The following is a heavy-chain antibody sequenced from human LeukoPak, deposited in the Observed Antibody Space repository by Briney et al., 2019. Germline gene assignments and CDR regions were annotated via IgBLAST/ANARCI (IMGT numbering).Heavy chain of an antibody. D-gene: IGHD3-10*01. CDR3: ARLDGLLWFGELSPPYGMDV. CDR2: IYPGDSDT. J-gene: IGHJ6*02. Sequence: PGESLKISCKGSGYSFTNYWIGWVRQMPGKGLEWMGIIYPGDSDTRYSPSFQGQVTISADKSISTAYLQWSSLKASDTAMYYCARLDGLLWFGELSPPYGMDVWGQGTTVTVSS. V-gene: IGHV5-51*01. CDR1: GYSFTNYW.